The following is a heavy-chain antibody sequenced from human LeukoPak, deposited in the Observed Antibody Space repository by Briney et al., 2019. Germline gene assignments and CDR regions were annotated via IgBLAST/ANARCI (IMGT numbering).Heavy chain of an antibody. Sequence: GGSLRLSCAASGFTFSSYAMSWVRQAPGKGLEWVSAISGSGGSTYYADSVKGRFTISRDNSKNTLYLQMNSLRAEDTAVYYCAGDYGDYGVSYFDYWGQGTLVTVSS. J-gene: IGHJ4*02. V-gene: IGHV3-23*01. CDR3: AGDYGDYGVSYFDY. CDR1: GFTFSSYA. D-gene: IGHD4-17*01. CDR2: ISGSGGST.